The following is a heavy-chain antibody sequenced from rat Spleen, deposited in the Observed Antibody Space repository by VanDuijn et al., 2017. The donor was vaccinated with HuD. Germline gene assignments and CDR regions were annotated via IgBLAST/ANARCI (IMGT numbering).Heavy chain of an antibody. J-gene: IGHJ2*01. Sequence: EVKLVESGGGLVQPGNSLTLSCVASEFTFSNYGMHWIRQAPKKGLEWIAMIYYDSTKMNYADTVKGRFTISRDNSKNTLYLEMNSLRSEDTAMYYCAARDNSADYWGQGVMVTVSS. CDR2: IYYDSTKM. CDR3: AARDNSADY. V-gene: IGHV5-54*01. D-gene: IGHD4-3*01. CDR1: EFTFSNYG.